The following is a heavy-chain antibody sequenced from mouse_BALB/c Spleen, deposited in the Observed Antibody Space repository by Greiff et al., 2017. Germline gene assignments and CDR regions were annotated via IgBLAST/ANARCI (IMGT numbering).Heavy chain of an antibody. J-gene: IGHJ3*01. CDR2: ISSGSSTI. Sequence: DVHLVESGGGLVQPGGSRKLSCAASGFTFSSFGMHWVRQAPEKGLEWVAYISSGSSTIYYADTVKGRFTISRDNARNILYLQMSSLRSEDTAMYYCARAGDYGYDSFAYWGQGTLVTVSA. V-gene: IGHV5-17*02. CDR1: GFTFSSFG. CDR3: ARAGDYGYDSFAY. D-gene: IGHD2-2*01.